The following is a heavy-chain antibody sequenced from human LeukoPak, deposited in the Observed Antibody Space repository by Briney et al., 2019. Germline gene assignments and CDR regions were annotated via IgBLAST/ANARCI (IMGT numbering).Heavy chain of an antibody. Sequence: PGGSLILSCAASGFTFSTYAMSWVRQTPEKGLEWVSAISGSGGSTYYADSVKGRFTISRDNSKNTLYLQMNSLRAEATAVYYCAKDRGFGEYFPFFYWGQGTLVTVSS. CDR2: ISGSGGST. CDR3: AKDRGFGEYFPFFY. J-gene: IGHJ4*02. V-gene: IGHV3-23*01. CDR1: GFTFSTYA. D-gene: IGHD3-10*01.